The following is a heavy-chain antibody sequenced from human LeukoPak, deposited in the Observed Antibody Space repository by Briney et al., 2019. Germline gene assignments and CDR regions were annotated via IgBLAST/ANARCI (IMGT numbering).Heavy chain of an antibody. J-gene: IGHJ4*02. CDR3: ARHIEYYYGSGSYFDY. Sequence: LGESLKISCKGSGYSFTSYWIGWVRQMPGKGLEWMGIIYPGDSDTRYSPSFPGQVTISADKSISTAYLQWSSLKASDTAMYYCARHIEYYYGSGSYFDYWGQGTLVTVSS. D-gene: IGHD3-10*01. CDR1: GYSFTSYW. V-gene: IGHV5-51*01. CDR2: IYPGDSDT.